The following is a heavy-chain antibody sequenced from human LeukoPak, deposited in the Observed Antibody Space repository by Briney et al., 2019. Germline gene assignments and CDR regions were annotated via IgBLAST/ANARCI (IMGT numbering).Heavy chain of an antibody. Sequence: PGGSLGLSCAASGFTFSSYAVSWVRQAPGKGLEWVSAISGSGGSTYYADSVKGRFTISRDNSKNTLYLQMNSLRAEDTAVYYCAKAPQWLATKNWFDPWGQGTLVTVSS. D-gene: IGHD6-19*01. CDR3: AKAPQWLATKNWFDP. CDR1: GFTFSSYA. J-gene: IGHJ5*02. CDR2: ISGSGGST. V-gene: IGHV3-23*01.